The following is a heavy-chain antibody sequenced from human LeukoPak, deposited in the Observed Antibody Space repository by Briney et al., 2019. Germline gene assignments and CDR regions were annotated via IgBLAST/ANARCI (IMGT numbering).Heavy chain of an antibody. J-gene: IGHJ3*02. D-gene: IGHD3-3*01. V-gene: IGHV1-24*01. CDR2: FDPEDGET. CDR3: ATKPLSGFFPTRSDAFDI. Sequence: ASVKVSCKVSGYTLTELSMHWVRQAPGKGLEWMGGFDPEDGETIYAQKFQGRVTMTEDTSTDTAYMELSSLRSEDTAVYYCATKPLSGFFPTRSDAFDIWGQGTMVTVSS. CDR1: GYTLTELS.